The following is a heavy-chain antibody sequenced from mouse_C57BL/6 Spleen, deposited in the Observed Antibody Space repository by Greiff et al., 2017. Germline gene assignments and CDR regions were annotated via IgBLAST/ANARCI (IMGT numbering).Heavy chain of an antibody. CDR3: AREWGSSNGGFAY. D-gene: IGHD1-1*01. J-gene: IGHJ3*01. Sequence: QVHVKQPGAELVKPGASVKLSCKASGYTFTSYWMHWVKQRPGRGLEWIGRIDPNSGGTKYNEKFKSKATLTVDKPSSTAYMQLSSLTSEDSAVYYCAREWGSSNGGFAYWGQGTLVTVSA. CDR2: IDPNSGGT. V-gene: IGHV1-72*01. CDR1: GYTFTSYW.